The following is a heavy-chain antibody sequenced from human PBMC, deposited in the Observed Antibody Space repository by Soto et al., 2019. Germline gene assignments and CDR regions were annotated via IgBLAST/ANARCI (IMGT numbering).Heavy chain of an antibody. Sequence: EVQLVESGGGLVKPGGSLRLSCAASGFTFTRYSMNWVRQAPGKGLEWVSYISPGGDRIYYAESLKGRITISRDNARNSLSLQMNILSDEDTAVYYCTKSADSAGWGVDFWGQGTLVTVSS. D-gene: IGHD6-19*01. V-gene: IGHV3-48*02. J-gene: IGHJ4*02. CDR2: ISPGGDRI. CDR1: GFTFTRYS. CDR3: TKSADSAGWGVDF.